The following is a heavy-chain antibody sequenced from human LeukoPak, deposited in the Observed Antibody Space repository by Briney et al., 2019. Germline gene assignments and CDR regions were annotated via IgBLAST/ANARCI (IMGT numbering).Heavy chain of an antibody. CDR3: AKLLDYDISGDPDTFDV. CDR1: GGSLSGHY. D-gene: IGHD3-22*01. J-gene: IGHJ3*01. V-gene: IGHV4-59*11. Sequence: PSETLSLTCTVCGGSLSGHYWSWIRQPPGKRLEWIGYVSYTGRTKYNPSLQCRVTISIDTSKSQFSLKLTSVTSADTAVYSCAKLLDYDISGDPDTFDVWGQGTTVIVSS. CDR2: VSYTGRT.